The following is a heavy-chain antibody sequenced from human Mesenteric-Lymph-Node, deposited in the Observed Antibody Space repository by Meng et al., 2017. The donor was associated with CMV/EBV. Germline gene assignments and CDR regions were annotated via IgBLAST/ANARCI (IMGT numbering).Heavy chain of an antibody. CDR3: TGDSVSNPNLDY. J-gene: IGHJ4*02. D-gene: IGHD3-10*01. Sequence: GHLVGSGGGLVQPGGSWRLSCAASGFNVRDKYMSWVRQAPGKGLEWVCIIYRGDNTYYIDSVKDRFTVSRDNSKNTMYLQMNSLRVEDTAVYYCTGDSVSNPNLDYWGQGTLVTVSS. CDR1: GFNVRDKY. CDR2: IYRGDNT. V-gene: IGHV3-66*01.